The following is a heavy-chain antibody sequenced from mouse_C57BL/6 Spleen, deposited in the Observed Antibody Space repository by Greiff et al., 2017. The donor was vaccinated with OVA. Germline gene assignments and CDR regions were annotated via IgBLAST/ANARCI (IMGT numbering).Heavy chain of an antibody. CDR1: GFTFSSYG. D-gene: IGHD1-1*01. J-gene: IGHJ3*01. CDR3: ASADYGSSYAFAY. V-gene: IGHV5-6*01. Sequence: EVKVVESGGDLVKPGGSLKLSCAASGFTFSSYGMSWVRQTPDQRLEWVATISSGGSYTYYPDSVKGRFTISRDNAKNTLYLQMSSLKSEDTAMYYCASADYGSSYAFAYWGQGTLVTVSA. CDR2: ISSGGSYT.